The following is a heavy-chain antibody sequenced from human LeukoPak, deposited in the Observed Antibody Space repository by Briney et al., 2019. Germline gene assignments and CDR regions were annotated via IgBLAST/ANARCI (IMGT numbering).Heavy chain of an antibody. V-gene: IGHV4-4*07. Sequence: SETLSLTCTVSGGSIRSYHYWSWIRQPAGKGLEWIGRIYTSDSTNYNPSLKSRVTMSLDTSTNRFSLKLTSVTAADTAVYYCARARYSYGTTTPFDYWGQGTLVTVSS. CDR1: GGSIRSYHY. CDR2: IYTSDST. CDR3: ARARYSYGTTTPFDY. J-gene: IGHJ4*02. D-gene: IGHD5-18*01.